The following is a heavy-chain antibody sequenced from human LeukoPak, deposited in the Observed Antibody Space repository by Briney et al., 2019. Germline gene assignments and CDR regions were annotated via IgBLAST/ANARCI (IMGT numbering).Heavy chain of an antibody. Sequence: GGSLRLSCAASGFTVSNNYMSWVRQAPGKGLEWVSVIYSGGSTYYADSVKGRFTISRDNSKNTLYLQMNSLRAEDTAVYYCAKVRVDTAMVTPLNYWGQGTLVTVSS. CDR2: IYSGGST. D-gene: IGHD5-18*01. CDR3: AKVRVDTAMVTPLNY. V-gene: IGHV3-53*05. CDR1: GFTVSNNY. J-gene: IGHJ4*02.